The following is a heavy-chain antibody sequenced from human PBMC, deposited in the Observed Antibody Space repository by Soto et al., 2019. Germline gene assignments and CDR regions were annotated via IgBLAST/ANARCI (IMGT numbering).Heavy chain of an antibody. J-gene: IGHJ4*02. V-gene: IGHV3-30*18. D-gene: IGHD5-18*01. CDR1: RFTFINYG. CDR2: ISHDGTVK. Sequence: LRLSCAASRFTFINYGIQWVRQAPGKGLEWVAVISHDGTVKYYADSVKGRFTISRDNFQNTLDLQMDSLRAEDTAVYYCAKERDTRSSSCFDSWGQGTLVTVSS. CDR3: AKERDTRSSSCFDS.